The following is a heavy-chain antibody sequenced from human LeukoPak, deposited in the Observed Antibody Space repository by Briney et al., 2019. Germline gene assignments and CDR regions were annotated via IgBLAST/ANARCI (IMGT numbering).Heavy chain of an antibody. J-gene: IGHJ5*02. CDR3: ARRRGWFDP. CDR2: IYYSGNT. V-gene: IGHV4-39*02. CDR1: GGSISSSSYY. Sequence: SETLSLTCTVSGGSISSSSYYWGWIRQPPGKGLEWIGTIYYSGNTYYNSSLKSRVTMSVDTSKNHFSLRLSSLTAADTAVYYCARRRGWFDPWGQGTLVTVSS.